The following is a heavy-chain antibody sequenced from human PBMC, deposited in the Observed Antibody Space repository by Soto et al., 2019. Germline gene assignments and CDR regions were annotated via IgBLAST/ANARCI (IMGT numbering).Heavy chain of an antibody. CDR2: ISAYNGNT. D-gene: IGHD6-19*01. Sequence: ASVKVSCKASGYTFTSYGISWVRQAPGQGLEWMGWISAYNGNTSYAQKLQGRVTMTTDTSTRTADMELSSLRSEDTAVYYCVSNSSGWYGFDYWGQGTLVTVSS. J-gene: IGHJ4*02. CDR1: GYTFTSYG. CDR3: VSNSSGWYGFDY. V-gene: IGHV1-18*01.